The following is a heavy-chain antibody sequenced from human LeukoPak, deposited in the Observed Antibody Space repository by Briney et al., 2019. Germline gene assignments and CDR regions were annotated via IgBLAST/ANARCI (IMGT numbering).Heavy chain of an antibody. V-gene: IGHV1-24*01. D-gene: IGHD2-21*02. CDR1: GYTLTELS. CDR3: ARDLAYCGGDCLEN. Sequence: GASVKVSCKVSGYTLTELSMHWVRQAPGKGLEWMGGFDPEDGETIYAQKFQGRVTMTEDTSTDTAYMELSSLRSEDTAVYYCARDLAYCGGDCLENWGQGTLVTVSS. J-gene: IGHJ4*02. CDR2: FDPEDGET.